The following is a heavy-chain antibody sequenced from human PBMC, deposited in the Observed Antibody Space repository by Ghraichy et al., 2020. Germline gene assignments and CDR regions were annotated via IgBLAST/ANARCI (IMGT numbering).Heavy chain of an antibody. D-gene: IGHD6-19*01. V-gene: IGHV4-59*01. CDR1: GGSISSYY. CDR2: IYYSGST. CDR3: ARERTTQQWRDWYFDL. Sequence: SQTLSLTCTVSGGSISSYYWSWIRQPPGKGLEWIGYIYYSGSTNYNPSLKSRVTISVDTSKNQFSLKLSSVTAADTAVYYCARERTTQQWRDWYFDLWGRGTLVTVSS. J-gene: IGHJ2*01.